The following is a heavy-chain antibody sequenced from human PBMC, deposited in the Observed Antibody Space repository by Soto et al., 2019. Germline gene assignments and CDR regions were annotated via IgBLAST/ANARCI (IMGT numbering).Heavy chain of an antibody. D-gene: IGHD6-13*01. CDR1: GYTLTRYG. Sequence: SVKVSCKASGYTLTRYGITLVRQAAGQGLEWMGWISAYNGNTNYAQKLQGRVTMTTDTSTSTAYMALRRLRSDDTAVYDCERESYSSSVGNWFEPWGQGTLGTVSS. CDR2: ISAYNGNT. J-gene: IGHJ5*02. V-gene: IGHV1-18*01. CDR3: ERESYSSSVGNWFEP.